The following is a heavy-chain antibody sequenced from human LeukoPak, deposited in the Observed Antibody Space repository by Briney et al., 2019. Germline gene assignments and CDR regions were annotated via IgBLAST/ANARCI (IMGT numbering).Heavy chain of an antibody. V-gene: IGHV4-61*02. CDR1: GGSISSGSYY. CDR2: IYYSGST. Sequence: SQTLSLTCTVSGGSISSGSYYWSWIRQPAGKGLEWIGRIYYSGSTNYNPSLKSRVTISVDTSKNQFSLKLSSVTAADTAVYYCARSSVPYYYYNYYMDVWGKGTTVTVSS. D-gene: IGHD3-22*01. J-gene: IGHJ6*03. CDR3: ARSSVPYYYYNYYMDV.